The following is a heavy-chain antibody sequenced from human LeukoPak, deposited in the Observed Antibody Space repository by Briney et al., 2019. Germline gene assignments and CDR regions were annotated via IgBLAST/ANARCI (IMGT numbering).Heavy chain of an antibody. D-gene: IGHD5-12*01. J-gene: IGHJ4*02. CDR1: GGSIRSNY. V-gene: IGHV4-59*01. CDR2: IYYSGST. CDR3: ARGTQRGYSGGFDY. Sequence: SETLSLTCTVSGGSIRSNYWSWIRQPPGKGLEWIGYIYYSGSTNYNPSLKSRVTISVDTSKNQFSLKLSSVTAADTAVYYCARGTQRGYSGGFDYWGQGTLVTVSS.